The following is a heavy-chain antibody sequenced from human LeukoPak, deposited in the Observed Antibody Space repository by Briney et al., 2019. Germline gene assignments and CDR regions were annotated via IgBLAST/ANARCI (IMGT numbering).Heavy chain of an antibody. D-gene: IGHD1-26*01. CDR1: GYIFTNFG. J-gene: IGHJ4*02. V-gene: IGHV1-18*01. CDR2: ISAYNGNT. CDR3: ARVLEGAATRHDY. Sequence: ASVKVSCKASGYIFTNFGISWVRQAPGQGLEWMGWISAYNGNTNYAQKLQGRVTMTTDTSSSTAYMELRSLGSDDTAVYYCARVLEGAATRHDYWGQGTLVTVSS.